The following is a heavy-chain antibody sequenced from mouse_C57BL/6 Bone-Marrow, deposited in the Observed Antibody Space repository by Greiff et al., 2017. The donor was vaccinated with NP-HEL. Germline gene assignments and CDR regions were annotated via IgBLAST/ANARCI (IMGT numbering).Heavy chain of an antibody. CDR3: ARVFGFDY. V-gene: IGHV1-26*01. Sequence: VQLQQSGPELVKPGASVKISCKASGYTFTDYYMNWVKQSHGKSLEWIGDINPNNGGTSYNQKFKGKATLTVDKSSSTAYMELRSLTSEDSAVYYCARVFGFDYWGQGTTLTVSS. J-gene: IGHJ2*01. CDR2: INPNNGGT. CDR1: GYTFTDYY.